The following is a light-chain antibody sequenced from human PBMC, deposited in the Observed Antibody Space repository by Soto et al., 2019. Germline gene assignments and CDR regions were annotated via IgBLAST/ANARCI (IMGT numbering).Light chain of an antibody. CDR2: LNSDGSH. J-gene: IGLJ2*01. CDR1: SGHSNYA. V-gene: IGLV4-69*01. Sequence: QLVLTQSPSASASLGASVKLTCTLSSGHSNYAIAWHQQQSEKGPRYLMKLNSDGSHSKGDGIPDRFSGYSSGAERYLTTSSLQSEDEADYYCQTWGSGIVVFGGGTKLTVL. CDR3: QTWGSGIVV.